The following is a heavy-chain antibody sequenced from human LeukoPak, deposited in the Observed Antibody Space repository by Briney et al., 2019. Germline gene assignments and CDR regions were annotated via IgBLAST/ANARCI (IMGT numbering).Heavy chain of an antibody. V-gene: IGHV4-39*02. CDR2: IYYSGST. Sequence: PSETLSLTCTVSGGSISSSSYYWGWIRQPPGKGLEWIGSIYYSGSTYYNPSLKSRVTISVDTSKNHFSLKLSSVTAADTAVYSCARGYCSGTSCYPGGNWFDPWGQGTLVTVSS. D-gene: IGHD2-2*01. CDR1: GGSISSSSYY. J-gene: IGHJ5*02. CDR3: ARGYCSGTSCYPGGNWFDP.